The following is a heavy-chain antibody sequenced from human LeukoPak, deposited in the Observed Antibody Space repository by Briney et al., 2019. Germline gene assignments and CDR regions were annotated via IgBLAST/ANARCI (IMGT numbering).Heavy chain of an antibody. Sequence: SETLSLTCTVSSDSIPSPYWSWIRQSPGKGLEWIAYISYTGSTRYDPSFKSRVTVSIDMSKNQFSLRLTSVTAADTAVYYCARHFTVGGNYYFGDWGQGTPVTVSS. V-gene: IGHV4-59*08. CDR2: ISYTGST. D-gene: IGHD3-10*01. J-gene: IGHJ4*02. CDR3: ARHFTVGGNYYFGD. CDR1: SDSIPSPY.